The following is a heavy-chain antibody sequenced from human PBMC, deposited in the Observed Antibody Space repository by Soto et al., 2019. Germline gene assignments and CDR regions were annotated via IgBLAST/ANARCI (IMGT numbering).Heavy chain of an antibody. CDR1: GGSVSSGSYY. CDR2: MSHSGGS. J-gene: IGHJ3*02. Sequence: QVQLQQWGAGLLKPSETLSLTCAVYGGSVSSGSYYWSWIGQPPGKGLEWIGEMSHSGGSHFNPSHKSRVTISVDTSKNQFSLKMSSVTAADTALYYCARVERGTATTVVDAFDIWGPGTMVTVSS. D-gene: IGHD1-1*01. CDR3: ARVERGTATTVVDAFDI. V-gene: IGHV4-34*01.